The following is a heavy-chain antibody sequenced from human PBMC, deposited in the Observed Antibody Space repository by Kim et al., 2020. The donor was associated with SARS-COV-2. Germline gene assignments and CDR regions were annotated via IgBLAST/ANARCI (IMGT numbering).Heavy chain of an antibody. Sequence: GGSLRLSCAASGFTFSDYWMDWVRQAPGKGLEWVANIKPDGSEKNCVDSVRGRFTISRDNAEKSLYLQMDSLRAEDTAVYYCASLKYDYWGRGALVTVSS. J-gene: IGHJ4*02. V-gene: IGHV3-7*01. CDR1: GFTFSDYW. CDR2: IKPDGSEK. CDR3: ASLKYDY. D-gene: IGHD2-2*01.